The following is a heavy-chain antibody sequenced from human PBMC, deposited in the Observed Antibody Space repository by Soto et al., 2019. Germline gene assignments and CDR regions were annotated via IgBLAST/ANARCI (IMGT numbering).Heavy chain of an antibody. CDR3: ARSYSSSWYGRPRNNWFDP. V-gene: IGHV1-69*13. Sequence: ASVKVSCKASGGTFSSYAISWVRQAPGQGLEWMGGIIPIFGTANYAQKFQGRVTITADESTSTAYMELSSLRSEDTAVYYCARSYSSSWYGRPRNNWFDPWGQGTLVTVSS. CDR2: IIPIFGTA. CDR1: GGTFSSYA. D-gene: IGHD6-13*01. J-gene: IGHJ5*02.